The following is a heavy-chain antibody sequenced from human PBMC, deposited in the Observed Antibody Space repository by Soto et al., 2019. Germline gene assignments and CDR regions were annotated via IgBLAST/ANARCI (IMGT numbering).Heavy chain of an antibody. CDR1: GFTFSNYD. J-gene: IGHJ6*02. V-gene: IGHV3-30-3*01. CDR2: ISNEGSNK. Sequence: QVQLVESGGGVVQPGRSLRLSCAASGFTFSNYDMDWVRQAPGKGLEWVAVISNEGSNKYYADSVKGRFSISRDNSKNTTYLQMNTLRSEDTAVYSCPGQYCSGGNCRNTYYGMDVWGQGTTVTVSS. CDR3: PGQYCSGGNCRNTYYGMDV. D-gene: IGHD2-15*01.